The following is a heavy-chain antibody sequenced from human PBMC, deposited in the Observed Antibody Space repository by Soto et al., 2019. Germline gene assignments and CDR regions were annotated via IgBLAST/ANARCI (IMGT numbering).Heavy chain of an antibody. J-gene: IGHJ4*02. CDR1: GGSISSGGYY. Sequence: SETLSLTCTVSGGSISSGGYYWSWIRQHPGKGLEWIGYIYYSGSTYYNPSLKSRVTISVDTSKNQFSLKLSSVTAADTAVYYCARVRDGYKGRYYFDYWGQGTLVTVSS. CDR2: IYYSGST. CDR3: ARVRDGYKGRYYFDY. D-gene: IGHD5-12*01. V-gene: IGHV4-31*03.